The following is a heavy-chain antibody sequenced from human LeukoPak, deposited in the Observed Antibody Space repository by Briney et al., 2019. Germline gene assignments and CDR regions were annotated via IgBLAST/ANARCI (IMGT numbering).Heavy chain of an antibody. J-gene: IGHJ5*02. V-gene: IGHV3-53*01. CDR1: GFTVNNNY. Sequence: GGSLRLSCAASGFTVNNNYMSWVRQAPGKGLEWVSVIYSGGSTYYADSVKGRFTIFRDNSKNTLYLQMNSLRAEDTAVYYCARAYSSRTGSWFDPWGQGTLVTVSS. CDR3: ARAYSSRTGSWFDP. D-gene: IGHD2-15*01. CDR2: IYSGGST.